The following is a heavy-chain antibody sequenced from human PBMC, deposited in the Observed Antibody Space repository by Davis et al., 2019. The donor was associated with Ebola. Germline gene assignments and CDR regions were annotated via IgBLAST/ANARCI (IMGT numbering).Heavy chain of an antibody. CDR2: ISPNDNKD. D-gene: IGHD3-16*01. CDR1: GFSFRNYA. J-gene: IGHJ5*02. V-gene: IGHV3-30-3*01. Sequence: GESLKISCVASGFSFRNYAMHWVRQAPGRGLEWVALISPNDNKDYYADSVKGRFTISRDIFKSTLFMEMNSLTAEDTAVYYCAKDGGNQMSTHNWFDTWGQGTLVTVSS. CDR3: AKDGGNQMSTHNWFDT.